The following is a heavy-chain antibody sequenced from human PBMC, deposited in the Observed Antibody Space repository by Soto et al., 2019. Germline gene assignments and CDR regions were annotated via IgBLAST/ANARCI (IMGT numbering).Heavy chain of an antibody. D-gene: IGHD4-17*01. CDR3: ARSKGPGDYSLGL. V-gene: IGHV3-53*02. J-gene: IGHJ4*02. Sequence: EVQLVETGGGLIQPGGSLRLSCAASGFTVSSNYMSWVRQAPGKGLEWVSVIYSGGSTYYADSVKGRFTISRDNSKNSLYLQMNSLGAEDSAVYYCARSKGPGDYSLGLWGQGTLVTVSS. CDR1: GFTVSSNY. CDR2: IYSGGST.